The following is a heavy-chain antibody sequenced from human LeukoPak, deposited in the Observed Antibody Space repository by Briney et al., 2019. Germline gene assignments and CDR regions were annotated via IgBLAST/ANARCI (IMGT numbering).Heavy chain of an antibody. CDR2: ISYSGDTI. CDR1: GFTFSDYY. CDR3: ARHWFSKYSYGFRDVDP. D-gene: IGHD5-18*01. Sequence: PGGSLRLSCAASGFTFSDYYMSWIRQAPGKGLEWVSYISYSGDTIYYADSVKGRFTVSRDNVKNSLYLQMNSLRAEDTAVYYCARHWFSKYSYGFRDVDPWGQGTRVTVSS. J-gene: IGHJ5*02. V-gene: IGHV3-11*01.